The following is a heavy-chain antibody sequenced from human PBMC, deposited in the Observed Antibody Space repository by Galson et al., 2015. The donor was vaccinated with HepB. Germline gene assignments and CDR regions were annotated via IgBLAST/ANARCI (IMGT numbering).Heavy chain of an antibody. J-gene: IGHJ5*02. D-gene: IGHD6-6*01. CDR2: INAGNGNT. CDR3: ARVYRLIEYSSSRRGTSFSNWFDP. V-gene: IGHV1-3*01. Sequence: SVKVSCKASGYTFTSYAMHWVRQAPGQRLEWMGWINAGNGNTKYSQKFQGRVTITRDTSASTAYMELSSLRSEDTAVYYCARVYRLIEYSSSRRGTSFSNWFDPWGQGTLVTVSS. CDR1: GYTFTSYA.